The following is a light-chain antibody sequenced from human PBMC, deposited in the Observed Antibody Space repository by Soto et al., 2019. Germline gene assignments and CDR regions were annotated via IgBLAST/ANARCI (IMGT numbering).Light chain of an antibody. CDR1: QGITNY. V-gene: IGKV1-27*01. CDR3: QKYNSAPQT. Sequence: DIQMTQSPSSLSASIGDRVTITCRASQGITNYLAWYQQKPVKVPKLLIYAASTLQSGVPSRFSGSGSGTDFTLTISSLQPEDVATYYCQKYNSAPQTFGQGTKVDIK. J-gene: IGKJ1*01. CDR2: AAS.